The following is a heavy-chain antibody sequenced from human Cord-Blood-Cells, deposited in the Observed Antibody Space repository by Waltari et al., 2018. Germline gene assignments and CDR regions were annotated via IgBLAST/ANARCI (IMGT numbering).Heavy chain of an antibody. CDR3: ARGPQGLGIRAPNYWYFDL. CDR2: IYYSGST. V-gene: IGHV4-30-4*01. Sequence: QVQLQESGPGLVKPSQTLSLTCTVSGGSISSGDYYWRWIRQPPGKGLEWIGYIYYSGSTYYNPSLKSRVTISVDTSKNQFSLKLSSVTAADTAVYYCARGPQGLGIRAPNYWYFDLWGRGTLVTVSS. CDR1: GGSISSGDYY. J-gene: IGHJ2*01. D-gene: IGHD7-27*01.